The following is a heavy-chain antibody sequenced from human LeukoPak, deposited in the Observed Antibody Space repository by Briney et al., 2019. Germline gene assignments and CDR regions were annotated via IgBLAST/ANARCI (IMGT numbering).Heavy chain of an antibody. Sequence: PGESLRLFCAASRLTVSSNFMNWVRQAPGRGLEWVSVIYRGGNTYYAESVKGRFTISIGDSKNTVYLQMNSLRVEDTAVYYCARDRTPHSLWLDPWGQGTLVIVSP. J-gene: IGHJ5*02. V-gene: IGHV3-53*01. CDR1: RLTVSSNF. D-gene: IGHD2-15*01. CDR3: ARDRTPHSLWLDP. CDR2: IYRGGNT.